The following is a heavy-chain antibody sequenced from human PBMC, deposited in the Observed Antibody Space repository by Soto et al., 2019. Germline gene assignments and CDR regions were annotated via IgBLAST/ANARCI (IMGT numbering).Heavy chain of an antibody. CDR2: ISGSDFKT. CDR3: AKGTPPHDAGLRSLDY. J-gene: IGHJ4*02. V-gene: IGHV3-23*01. D-gene: IGHD4-17*01. Sequence: GESLKISCAASGITFSSCAMYWVRQAPGKGLEWVSAISGSDFKTYYADSVKGRFTISRDNSRNTLYLQMSSLRVEDTAVYYCAKGTPPHDAGLRSLDYWGRGTLVTVSS. CDR1: GITFSSCA.